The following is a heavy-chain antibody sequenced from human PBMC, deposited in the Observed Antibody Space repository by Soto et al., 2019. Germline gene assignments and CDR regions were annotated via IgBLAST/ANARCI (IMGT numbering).Heavy chain of an antibody. Sequence: QVQLVESGGGVVQPGRSLRLSCAASGFTFSSYGMHWVRQAPGKGLEWVAVIWYDGSNKYYADSVKGRFTISRDNSKNTLYLQTNSLRSEDTAVYYCARGRLAVAGTFGYWGQGTLVTVSS. CDR3: ARGRLAVAGTFGY. V-gene: IGHV3-33*01. CDR2: IWYDGSNK. CDR1: GFTFSSYG. D-gene: IGHD6-19*01. J-gene: IGHJ4*02.